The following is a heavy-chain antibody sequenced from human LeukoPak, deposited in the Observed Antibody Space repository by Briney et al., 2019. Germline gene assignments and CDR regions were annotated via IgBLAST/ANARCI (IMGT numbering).Heavy chain of an antibody. CDR3: ARGPDYGDYSSGFDP. Sequence: KTSETLSLTCAVYGGSFSGYYWSWIRQPPGKGLEWIGEINHSGSTNYNPSLKSRVTISVDTSKNQFSLKLSSVTAADTAVYYCARGPDYGDYSSGFDPWGQGTLVTVSS. D-gene: IGHD4-17*01. CDR2: INHSGST. J-gene: IGHJ5*02. CDR1: GGSFSGYY. V-gene: IGHV4-34*01.